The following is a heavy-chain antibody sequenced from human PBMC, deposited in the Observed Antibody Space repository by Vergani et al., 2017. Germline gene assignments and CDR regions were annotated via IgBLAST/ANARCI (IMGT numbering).Heavy chain of an antibody. D-gene: IGHD6-13*01. CDR1: GGTFSSYA. Sequence: QVQLVQSGAEVKKPGSSVKVSCKASGGTFSSYATSWVRQAPGQGLEWMGGIIPIFGTANYAQKFQGRVTITADESTSTAYMELSSLRSEDTAVYYCARGAAAGKGGYYYYYYMDVWGKGTTVTVSS. J-gene: IGHJ6*03. CDR3: ARGAAAGKGGYYYYYYMDV. CDR2: IIPIFGTA. V-gene: IGHV1-69*01.